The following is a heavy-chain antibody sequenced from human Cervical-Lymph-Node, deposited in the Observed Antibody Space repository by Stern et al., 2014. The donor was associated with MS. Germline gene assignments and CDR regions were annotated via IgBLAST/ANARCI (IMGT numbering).Heavy chain of an antibody. J-gene: IGHJ4*02. CDR2: IIPIFGTA. CDR1: GGTFSNYA. V-gene: IGHV1-69*01. D-gene: IGHD6-19*01. CDR3: ARLASNKPSGWYFDN. Sequence: QMQLVQSGAEVKKPGSSVKVSCKASGGTFSNYAIDWVRQAPGQGLEWMGGIIPIFGTANYEQKFKGRVTVSAEESPSTAYMELSSLRSEDTAVYYCARLASNKPSGWYFDNWAQGTLVTVSP.